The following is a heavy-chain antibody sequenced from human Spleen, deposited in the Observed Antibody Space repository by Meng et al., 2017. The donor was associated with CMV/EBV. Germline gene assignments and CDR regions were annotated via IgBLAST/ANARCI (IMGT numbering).Heavy chain of an antibody. CDR1: GFTFSDYA. CDR2: VYRFESST. J-gene: IGHJ3*02. V-gene: IGHV3-23*03. Sequence: GESLKISCAASGFTFSDYAMSWVRQAPGKGLEWVSVVYRFESSTYYADSVKGRFTISRDNPKNTLYLQMNSLRAEDTAVYYCAREGGRGTYRDAFDIWGQGTMVTVSS. D-gene: IGHD3-10*01. CDR3: AREGGRGTYRDAFDI.